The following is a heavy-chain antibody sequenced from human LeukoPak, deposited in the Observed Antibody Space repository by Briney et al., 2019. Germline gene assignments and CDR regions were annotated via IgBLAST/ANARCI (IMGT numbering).Heavy chain of an antibody. CDR2: ISSSGSTI. V-gene: IGHV3-11*04. CDR3: ARGLLLSDNTHIVVVPAASPRYYYYGMDV. J-gene: IGHJ6*02. D-gene: IGHD2-2*01. CDR1: GFTFSDYY. Sequence: GGSLRLSCAASGFTFSDYYMSWIRQAPGKGLEWVSYISSSGSTIYYADSVKGRFTISRDNAKNSLYLQMNSLRAEDTAVYYCARGLLLSDNTHIVVVPAASPRYYYYGMDVWGQGTTVTVSS.